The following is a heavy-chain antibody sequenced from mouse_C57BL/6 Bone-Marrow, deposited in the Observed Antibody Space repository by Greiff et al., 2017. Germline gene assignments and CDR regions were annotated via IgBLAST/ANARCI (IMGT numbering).Heavy chain of an antibody. D-gene: IGHD2-3*01. CDR3: ARNDGYLRSGYFDY. V-gene: IGHV8-8*01. J-gene: IGHJ2*01. CDR1: GFSLSTFGMG. CDR2: IWWDDDK. Sequence: QVQLKESGPGILQPSQTLSLTCSFSGFSLSTFGMGVGWIRQPSGKGLEWLAHIWWDDDKYYNPALKSRLTISKDTSKNQVFLKIANVDTADTATYYCARNDGYLRSGYFDYWGQGTTLTVSS.